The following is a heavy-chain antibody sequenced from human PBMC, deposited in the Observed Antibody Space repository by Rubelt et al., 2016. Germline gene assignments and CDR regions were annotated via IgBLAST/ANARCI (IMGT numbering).Heavy chain of an antibody. CDR1: RFTFNTYA. D-gene: IGHD6-19*01. Sequence: EVQLVESGGGLVQPGGSLRLSCAASRFTFNTYAMSWVRQAPGKGLEWVSTISGSGGSSYFADSVKGRFTISRDNSKNTLYLQMNSLRAEDTAVYYCAKEVAGQDHYFDYWGQGTLVTVSS. V-gene: IGHV3-23*04. CDR2: ISGSGGSS. J-gene: IGHJ4*02. CDR3: AKEVAGQDHYFDY.